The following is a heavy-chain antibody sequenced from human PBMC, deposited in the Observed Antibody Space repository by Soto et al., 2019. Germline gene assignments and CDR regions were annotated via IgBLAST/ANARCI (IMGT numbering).Heavy chain of an antibody. CDR1: GYTFTGYY. Sequence: QVQLVQSGTEVKRPGDSVKVSCKASGYTFTGYYVHWVRQAPGQGLEWMGCINPNSGDTYLAQRFQGRVTMTRDTSIGTAYMELGGLTSDDTAEYYCAKGGAIVAAGTRVYLYNAMDVWGQGTTITVSS. J-gene: IGHJ6*02. D-gene: IGHD1-26*01. CDR2: INPNSGDT. CDR3: AKGGAIVAAGTRVYLYNAMDV. V-gene: IGHV1-2*02.